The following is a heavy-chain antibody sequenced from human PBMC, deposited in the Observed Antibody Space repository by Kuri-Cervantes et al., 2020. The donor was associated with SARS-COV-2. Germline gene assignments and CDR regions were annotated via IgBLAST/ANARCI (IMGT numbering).Heavy chain of an antibody. J-gene: IGHJ4*02. Sequence: ESLKISRAIYGGSLSGSFWSWIRQSPGKRLEWIGEVNHNGGANYNPSFRSRVTISVDPSKAQFSLNLISVTAADTAVYYCARGKAEVNMIVLVITSGAYYFDYWGQGSLVTVSS. D-gene: IGHD3-22*01. CDR2: VNHNGGA. CDR3: ARGKAEVNMIVLVITSGAYYFDY. V-gene: IGHV4-34*01. CDR1: GGSLSGSF.